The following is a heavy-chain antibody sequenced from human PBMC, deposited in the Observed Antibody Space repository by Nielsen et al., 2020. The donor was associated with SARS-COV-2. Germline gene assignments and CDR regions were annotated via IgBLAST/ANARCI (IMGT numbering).Heavy chain of an antibody. CDR3: ARKLYDFWSGYYWGYYYYGMDV. J-gene: IGHJ6*02. V-gene: IGHV3-48*03. CDR2: ISSSGSTI. D-gene: IGHD3-3*01. Sequence: WIRQPPGKGLEWVSYISSSGSTIYCADSVKGRFTISRDNAKNSLYLQMNSLRAEDTAVYYCARKLYDFWSGYYWGYYYYGMDVWGQGTTVTVSS.